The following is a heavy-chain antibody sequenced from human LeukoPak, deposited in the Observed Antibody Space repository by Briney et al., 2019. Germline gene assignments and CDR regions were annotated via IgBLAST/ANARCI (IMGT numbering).Heavy chain of an antibody. D-gene: IGHD3-10*01. V-gene: IGHV3-21*01. Sequence: GGSLRLSCAASGFTFSSYSMNWVRQAPGKGLEWVSSISSSSSYIYYADSVKGRFTISRDNAKNSLYLQMNSLRAEDTAVYYCARLAYGSGPYGMDVWGKGTTVTVSS. J-gene: IGHJ6*04. CDR3: ARLAYGSGPYGMDV. CDR2: ISSSSSYI. CDR1: GFTFSSYS.